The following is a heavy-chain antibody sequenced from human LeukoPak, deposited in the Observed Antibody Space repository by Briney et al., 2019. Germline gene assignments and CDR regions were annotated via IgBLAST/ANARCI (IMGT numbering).Heavy chain of an antibody. CDR1: GSTFTSYD. CDR3: ARGDHVRIYAESAFDI. CDR2: INPSGGNT. V-gene: IGHV1-46*01. Sequence: GASVKVSCKASGSTFTSYDINWVRQAPGQGLEWMGIINPSGGNTNYAHKFQGGVSMTSDTATSTVYLDLSRLTSEDTAVYYCARGDHVRIYAESAFDIWGQGTMVTVSS. J-gene: IGHJ3*02. D-gene: IGHD3-3*01.